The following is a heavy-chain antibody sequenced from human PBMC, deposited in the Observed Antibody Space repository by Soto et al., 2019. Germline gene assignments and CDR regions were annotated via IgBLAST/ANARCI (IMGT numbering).Heavy chain of an antibody. Sequence: QVPLVQSGVEVKKPGASVKISCKASGYHFSSHGISWVRRAPVQGLELMGWISAYNGNTHYVQKFQERITMTTDTSTSTAHMELRSLRSDDTAVYYCARDPPITGSVRGTPRMDFWGKGTTGNVSS. D-gene: IGHD1-20*01. J-gene: IGHJ6*04. CDR1: GYHFSSHG. CDR3: ARDPPITGSVRGTPRMDF. V-gene: IGHV1-18*04. CDR2: ISAYNGNT.